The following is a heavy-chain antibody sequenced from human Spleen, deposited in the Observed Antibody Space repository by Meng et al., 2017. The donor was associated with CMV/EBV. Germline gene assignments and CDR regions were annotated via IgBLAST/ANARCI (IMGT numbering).Heavy chain of an antibody. CDR1: TFSSYA. CDR3: ARELAYDSSGYYLHDWFDP. CDR2: IIPIFGTA. D-gene: IGHD3-22*01. V-gene: IGHV1-69*05. J-gene: IGHJ5*02. Sequence: TFSSYAISWVRQAPGQGREWMGGIIPIFGTANYAQKFQGRVTITTDESTSTAYMELSSLRSEDTAVYYCARELAYDSSGYYLHDWFDPWGQGTLVTVSS.